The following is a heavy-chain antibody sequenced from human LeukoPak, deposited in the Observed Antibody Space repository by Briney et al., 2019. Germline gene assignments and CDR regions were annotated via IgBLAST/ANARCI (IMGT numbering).Heavy chain of an antibody. CDR3: ARIYSGYDL. V-gene: IGHV1-2*02. J-gene: IGHJ5*02. CDR1: GYTFSLSY. D-gene: IGHD5-12*01. Sequence: ASVKVSCKASGYTFSLSYIHWVRQAPGKRLEWMGWINPNNGVTNYAQKFQGRVTMTSDTSISTAYMELRSLRSDATAVYYCARIYSGYDLWGQGTLVTVSS. CDR2: INPNNGVT.